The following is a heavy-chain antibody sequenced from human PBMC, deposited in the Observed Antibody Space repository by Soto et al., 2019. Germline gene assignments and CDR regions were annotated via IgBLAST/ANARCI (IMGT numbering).Heavy chain of an antibody. CDR3: ARHESGSGYDLIDNFYGMDV. CDR1: GYSFTNYW. D-gene: IGHD5-12*01. Sequence: PGESLKISCKASGYSFTNYWIGWVRQMPGKGLEWMGIIYPGDSETRYSPSFQGQVTMSADKSISTAYLHWSSLKGSDSAMYYCARHESGSGYDLIDNFYGMDVWGQGTAVTVSS. V-gene: IGHV5-51*01. CDR2: IYPGDSET. J-gene: IGHJ6*02.